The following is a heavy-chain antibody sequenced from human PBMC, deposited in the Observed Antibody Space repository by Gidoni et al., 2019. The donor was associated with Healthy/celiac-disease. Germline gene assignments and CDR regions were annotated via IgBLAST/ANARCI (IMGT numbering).Heavy chain of an antibody. J-gene: IGHJ5*02. CDR2: IYYSGST. D-gene: IGHD3-16*02. Sequence: QLQLQESGPRLVTPSETLSLTCTVSGGSISSSSYYWGWIRQPPGKGLEWIGSIYYSGSTYYNPSLKSRVTISVDTSKNQCSLKMSSVTAADTAVYYCARHILVGDYVWGSYRPNWFDPWGQGTLVTVSS. CDR1: GGSISSSSYY. V-gene: IGHV4-39*01. CDR3: ARHILVGDYVWGSYRPNWFDP.